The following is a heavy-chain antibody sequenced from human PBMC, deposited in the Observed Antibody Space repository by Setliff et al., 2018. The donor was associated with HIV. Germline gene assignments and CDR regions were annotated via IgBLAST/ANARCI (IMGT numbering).Heavy chain of an antibody. V-gene: IGHV4-34*01. CDR2: LNDSGST. D-gene: IGHD3-16*01. CDR3: ARGTKLVWGRWFDP. CDR1: GGSFSDYH. Sequence: SDTLSLTCAVYGGSFSDYHWSWIRQAPRKRLEWIGELNDSGSTTYNPSVKSRVTISVDTSKNQFSLRLSSVTAADTAVYYCARGTKLVWGRWFDPWGQGTLVTVSS. J-gene: IGHJ5*02.